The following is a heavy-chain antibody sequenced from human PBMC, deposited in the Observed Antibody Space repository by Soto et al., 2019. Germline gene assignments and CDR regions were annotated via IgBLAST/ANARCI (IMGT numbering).Heavy chain of an antibody. J-gene: IGHJ4*02. Sequence: SETLSLPCTVSGGSISSSSSYWGWIRQPPGKRLEWIGNIYYSGTTSYNPSLKSRLTISVDTSKNQFSLNLSSVTAADTAVYYCARMTPSSISGYYFDSSGQGAQVT. D-gene: IGHD5-12*01. V-gene: IGHV4-39*01. CDR1: GGSISSSSSY. CDR3: ARMTPSSISGYYFDS. CDR2: IYYSGTT.